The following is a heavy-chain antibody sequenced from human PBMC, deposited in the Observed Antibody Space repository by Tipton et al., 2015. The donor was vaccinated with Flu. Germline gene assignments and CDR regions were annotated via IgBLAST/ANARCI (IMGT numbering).Heavy chain of an antibody. CDR1: SYSITSDSS. Sequence: TLSLTCTVSSYSITSDSSWGCIRQPPGGGLGWIASIYHTGSTYYNPSLKGRVTMSIDTSKNQFSLTLRSVTAADAAMYYCARERGPYSSGWYIFDSWGQGTLVTVSS. D-gene: IGHD6-19*01. CDR3: ARERGPYSSGWYIFDS. J-gene: IGHJ4*02. CDR2: IYHTGST. V-gene: IGHV4-38-2*02.